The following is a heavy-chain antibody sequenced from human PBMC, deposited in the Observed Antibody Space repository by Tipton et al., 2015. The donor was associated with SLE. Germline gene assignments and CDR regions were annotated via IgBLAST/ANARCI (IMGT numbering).Heavy chain of an antibody. V-gene: IGHV4-38-2*02. CDR1: GYSISSGYY. CDR3: ARHLGASFDF. J-gene: IGHJ4*02. Sequence: GLVKPSETLSLTCNVSGYSISSGYYWGWIRQFPGKGLEWIGSFYHSGSTYYNPSLKSRVTISVDTSKNQFSLRLTSVTAADTAVYYCARHLGASFDFWGQGILVTVSS. CDR2: FYHSGST.